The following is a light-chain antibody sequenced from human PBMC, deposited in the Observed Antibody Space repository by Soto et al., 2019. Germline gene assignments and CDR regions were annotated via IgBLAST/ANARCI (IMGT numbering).Light chain of an antibody. CDR2: DVS. Sequence: QSALTQPASVSGSPGQSITISCTGTSTDVGNYNLVSWYQQQHPGKAPKLMIYDVSKRPSGVSNRFSGSKSGNTASLTISGLQAEDEADYYCSSYAGSGTYDLFGTGTKLTVL. V-gene: IGLV2-23*02. CDR1: STDVGNYNL. CDR3: SSYAGSGTYDL. J-gene: IGLJ1*01.